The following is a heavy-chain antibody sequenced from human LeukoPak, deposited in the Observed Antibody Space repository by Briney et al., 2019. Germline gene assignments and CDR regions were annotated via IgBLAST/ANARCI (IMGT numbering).Heavy chain of an antibody. D-gene: IGHD6-6*01. J-gene: IGHJ4*02. CDR1: GFTFSSYS. CDR2: ISSSSSYI. CDR3: ARDFLYSSSSVFDY. V-gene: IGHV3-21*01. Sequence: TGGSLRLSCAASGFTFSSYSMNWVRQAPGKGLEWVSSISSSSSYIYYADSVKGRFTISRDNAKNSLYLQMNSLRAEDTAVYYCARDFLYSSSSVFDYWGQGTLVTVSS.